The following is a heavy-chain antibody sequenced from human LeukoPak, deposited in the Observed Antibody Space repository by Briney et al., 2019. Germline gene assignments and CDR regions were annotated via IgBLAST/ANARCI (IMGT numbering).Heavy chain of an antibody. J-gene: IGHJ5*02. V-gene: IGHV1-46*01. CDR2: IFTGGTT. Sequence: GASVKVSCKAPQNTFTNYFMHWVRQAPGQGFEWVGIIFTGGTTSYAQKFQGRVIITRDTSTSTLYMELSGLRSEDAAVYYCAREGLGHSDNGGYNFVPWGRGALVTVSS. CDR1: QNTFTNYF. CDR3: AREGLGHSDNGGYNFVP. D-gene: IGHD3-22*01.